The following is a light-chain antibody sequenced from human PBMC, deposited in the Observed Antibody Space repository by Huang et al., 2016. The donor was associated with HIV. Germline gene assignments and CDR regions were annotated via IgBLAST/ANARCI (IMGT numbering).Light chain of an antibody. CDR1: QSVSSY. Sequence: EIVLTQSPATLSLSPGERATLSCRASQSVSSYLAWYQQKPGQAPRLLISDASNRATGIPARCSGSGSGTDFTLTISSLEPEDFAVYYCQQRSNWPTFGGGTKVEIK. CDR3: QQRSNWPT. CDR2: DAS. V-gene: IGKV3-11*01. J-gene: IGKJ4*01.